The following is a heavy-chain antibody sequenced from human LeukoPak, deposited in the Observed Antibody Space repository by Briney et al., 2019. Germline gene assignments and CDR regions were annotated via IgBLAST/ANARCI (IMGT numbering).Heavy chain of an antibody. CDR3: ARGGYRFSSPTDY. CDR2: IIPIFGTA. D-gene: IGHD3-16*02. Sequence: SVKVSCKASGGTFSSYAISWVRQAPGQGLEWMGGIIPIFGTANYAQKFQGRVTITADESTSTVYMELSSLRSEDTAVYYCARGGYRFSSPTDYWGQGTLVTVSS. CDR1: GGTFSSYA. J-gene: IGHJ4*02. V-gene: IGHV1-69*13.